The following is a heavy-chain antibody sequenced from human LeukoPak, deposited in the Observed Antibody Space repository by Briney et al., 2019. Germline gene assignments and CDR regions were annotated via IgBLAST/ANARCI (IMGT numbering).Heavy chain of an antibody. V-gene: IGHV3-30*04. CDR2: ISYDGSNK. CDR1: GFTFSSYA. CDR3: ARDFSSGYDGAFDY. D-gene: IGHD5-12*01. Sequence: HPGGSLRLSCAASGFTFSSYAMHWVRQAPGKGLEWVAVISYDGSNKYYADSVKGRFTISRDNSKNTLYLQMNSLRAEDTAVYYCARDFSSGYDGAFDYWGQGTLVTVSS. J-gene: IGHJ4*02.